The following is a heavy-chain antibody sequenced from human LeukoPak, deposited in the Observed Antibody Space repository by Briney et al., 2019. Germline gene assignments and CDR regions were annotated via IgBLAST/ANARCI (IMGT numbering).Heavy chain of an antibody. V-gene: IGHV1-18*01. CDR1: GNTFTTYG. D-gene: IGHD5-18*01. Sequence: ASVKVSCKASGNTFTTYGISWVRQAPGQGLEWMGWISTYSGNTNLAQNLQGRVTVTADTSTSTAYMELRSLRSEDTAVYYCARGMGYSYGHPQGAFDIWGQGTMVTVSS. J-gene: IGHJ3*02. CDR3: ARGMGYSYGHPQGAFDI. CDR2: ISTYSGNT.